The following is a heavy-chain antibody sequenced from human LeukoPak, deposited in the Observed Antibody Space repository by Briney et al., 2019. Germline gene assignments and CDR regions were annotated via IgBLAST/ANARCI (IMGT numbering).Heavy chain of an antibody. D-gene: IGHD3-3*01. Sequence: ASVKVSCKASGYTFTSYYMHWVRQAPGQGLEWMGIINPSGGSTSYAQKFQGRVTMTRDTSTSTVYMELSSLRSEDTAVYYCARAATYYDFWSGWAPIWGQGTMVTVSS. V-gene: IGHV1-46*01. J-gene: IGHJ3*02. CDR1: GYTFTSYY. CDR2: INPSGGST. CDR3: ARAATYYDFWSGWAPI.